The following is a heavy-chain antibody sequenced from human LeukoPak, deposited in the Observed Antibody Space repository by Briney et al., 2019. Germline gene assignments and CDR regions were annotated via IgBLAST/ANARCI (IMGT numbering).Heavy chain of an antibody. CDR3: ARAYYYGSGSAFY. J-gene: IGHJ4*02. CDR2: INPNSGGT. V-gene: IGHV1-2*02. CDR1: GYTFTGYY. D-gene: IGHD3-10*01. Sequence: ASVKVSCKASGYTFTGYYMHWVRQAPGQGLKWMGWINPNSGGTNYAQKFQGRVTMTRDTSISTAYMELSRLRSDDTAVYYCARAYYYGSGSAFYWGQGTLVTVSS.